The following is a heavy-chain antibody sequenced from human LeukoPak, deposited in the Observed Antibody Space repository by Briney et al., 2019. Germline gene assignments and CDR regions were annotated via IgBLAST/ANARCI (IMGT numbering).Heavy chain of an antibody. CDR1: GFTFSGSA. J-gene: IGHJ5*02. CDR3: TSVVSGSYEVS. CDR2: IRGKANSHAT. Sequence: PGGSLRLSCAASGFTFSGSAIHWVRQASGKGPEWVARIRGKANSHATAYAESLKGRFTISRDDSKNTAYLQMNSLKTEDTAVYYCTSVVSGSYEVSWGQGTLVTVSS. D-gene: IGHD1-26*01. V-gene: IGHV3-73*01.